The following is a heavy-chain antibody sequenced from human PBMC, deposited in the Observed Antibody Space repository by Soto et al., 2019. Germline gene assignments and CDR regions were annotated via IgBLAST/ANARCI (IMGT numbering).Heavy chain of an antibody. V-gene: IGHV1-3*01. Sequence: ASVKVSCKASGYTFTSYAMHWVRQAPGQRLEWMGWINAGNGNTKYSQKFQGRVTITRDTSASTAYMELSSLRSEDTAVYYCARAPRGYGSPSPFDYWGQGTLVTVSS. CDR1: GYTFTSYA. D-gene: IGHD5-18*01. CDR2: INAGNGNT. J-gene: IGHJ4*02. CDR3: ARAPRGYGSPSPFDY.